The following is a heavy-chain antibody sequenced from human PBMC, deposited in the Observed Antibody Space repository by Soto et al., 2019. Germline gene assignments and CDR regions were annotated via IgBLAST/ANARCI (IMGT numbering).Heavy chain of an antibody. D-gene: IGHD6-6*01. CDR2: IIPILGIA. V-gene: IGHV1-69*02. CDR1: GGTFSSYT. Sequence: QVQLVQSGAEVKKPGSSVKVSCKASGGTFSSYTISWVRQAPGQGLEWMGRIIPILGIANYAQKFQGRVTITADKSTSTAYMELSSLRSEDTAVYYCAREGGGIAARPGYYFDYWGQGTLVTVSS. J-gene: IGHJ4*02. CDR3: AREGGGIAARPGYYFDY.